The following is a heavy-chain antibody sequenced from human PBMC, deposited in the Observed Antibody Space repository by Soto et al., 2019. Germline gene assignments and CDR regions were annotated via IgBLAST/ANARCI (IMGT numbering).Heavy chain of an antibody. CDR2: ISAYNGNT. D-gene: IGHD3-22*01. V-gene: IGHV1-18*04. J-gene: IGHJ5*02. CDR3: ARDYYDSSEGNWFDP. Sequence: ASVKVSCKASGYTFTSYGISWVRQAPGQGLEWMGWISAYNGNTNYAQKLQGRVTMTTDTSTSTAYMELRSLRSDDTAVYYCARDYYDSSEGNWFDPWGQGTLVTVSS. CDR1: GYTFTSYG.